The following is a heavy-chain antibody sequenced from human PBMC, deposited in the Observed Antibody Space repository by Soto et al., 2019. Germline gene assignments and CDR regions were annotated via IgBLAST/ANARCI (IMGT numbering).Heavy chain of an antibody. CDR1: GFTFSSYG. J-gene: IGHJ5*02. CDR2: ISYDGSNK. D-gene: IGHD2-15*01. CDR3: AKDSGYLDP. Sequence: HPGGSLRLSCAASGFTFSSYGMHWVRQAPGKGLEWVAVISYDGSNKYYADNVKGRFTISRDNSKNTLYLQMNNQRAEDTAVYYCAKDSGYLDPWGQGTLVTVSS. V-gene: IGHV3-30*18.